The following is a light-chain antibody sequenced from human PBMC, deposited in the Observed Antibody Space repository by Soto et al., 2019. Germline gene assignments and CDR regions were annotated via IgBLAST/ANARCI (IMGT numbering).Light chain of an antibody. V-gene: IGKV1-5*03. J-gene: IGKJ3*01. CDR3: QQDNSYRIFT. Sequence: DIQMTQSPSTLSASVGDSVIITCRASESIRSWLAWYQQRPGKAPELLISKASTLESGVPSRFSGSGSGTEFTLTISSLQPDDFETYYCQQDNSYRIFTFGPGTNVDIK. CDR1: ESIRSW. CDR2: KAS.